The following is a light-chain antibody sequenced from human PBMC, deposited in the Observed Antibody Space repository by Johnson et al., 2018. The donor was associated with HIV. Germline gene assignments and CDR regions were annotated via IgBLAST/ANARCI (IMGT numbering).Light chain of an antibody. CDR3: GAWVGSLSPSYV. CDR2: DNN. J-gene: IGLJ1*01. Sequence: QSVLTQPPSVSAAPGQKVTISCSGSSSNIGNNYVSWYQQLPGTAPKLLIYDNNKRPSGIPDRFSGSKSATSATLAITGLQTGDEADYYCGAWVGSLSPSYVFGTGTKVTVL. CDR1: SSNIGNNY. V-gene: IGLV1-51*01.